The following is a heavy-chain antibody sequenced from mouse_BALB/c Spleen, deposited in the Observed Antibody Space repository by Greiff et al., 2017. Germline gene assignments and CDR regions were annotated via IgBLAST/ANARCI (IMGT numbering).Heavy chain of an antibody. J-gene: IGHJ4*01. Sequence: EVQRVESGGGLVQPGGSLKLSCAASGFTFSSYTMSWVRQTPEKRLEWVAYISNGGGSTYYPDTVKGRFTISRDNAKNTLYLQMSSLKSEDTAMYYCARRDGNYAMDYWGQGTSVTVSS. D-gene: IGHD2-1*01. CDR3: ARRDGNYAMDY. CDR2: ISNGGGST. CDR1: GFTFSSYT. V-gene: IGHV5-12-2*01.